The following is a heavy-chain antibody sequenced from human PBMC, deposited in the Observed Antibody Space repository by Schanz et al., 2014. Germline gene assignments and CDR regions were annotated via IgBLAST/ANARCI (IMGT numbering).Heavy chain of an antibody. CDR2: ITPTLGKV. Sequence: QVQLVQSGAEVKKPGASVKVSCKASGYTFTTYAISWVRQAPGQGLEWMGRITPTLGKVDYAQKFQGRVTITADKSTSTVYMELSSLRSEDTAIYYCARGNTIFGVVILGWLDPWGQGTLVTVSS. J-gene: IGHJ5*02. CDR1: GYTFTTYA. D-gene: IGHD3-3*01. V-gene: IGHV1-69*04. CDR3: ARGNTIFGVVILGWLDP.